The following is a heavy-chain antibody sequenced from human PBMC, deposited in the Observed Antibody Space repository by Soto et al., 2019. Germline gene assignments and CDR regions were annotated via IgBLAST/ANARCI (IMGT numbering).Heavy chain of an antibody. CDR3: ARKNGGYCPFDD. CDR2: ISSSGNT. CDR1: VYSISGDNW. Sequence: QVQLRESGPGLVKPSDTLSLSCSVSVYSISGDNWWGWIRQPPGKGLEWIGYISSSGNTHYNPSLDSRVTMSVDTYRNQFSLKLSSVTDVDTAVYYCARKNGGYCPFDDWSQGTLVTVSS. D-gene: IGHD2-21*02. J-gene: IGHJ4*02. V-gene: IGHV4-28*01.